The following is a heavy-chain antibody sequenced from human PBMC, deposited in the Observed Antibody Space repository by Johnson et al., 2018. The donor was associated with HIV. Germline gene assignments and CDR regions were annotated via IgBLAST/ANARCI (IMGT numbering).Heavy chain of an antibody. D-gene: IGHD6-19*01. CDR3: AKGGSGTTRIRAGDDAFDI. CDR1: KLTFSDYA. V-gene: IGHV3-23*04. CDR2: ISGSDGAT. J-gene: IGHJ3*02. Sequence: VQLVESGGGLVQPGGSLRLSCAASKLTFSDYAMTWVRQAPGKGLEWVSSISGSDGATYYAVSVKGRFTISTDNSNNTLYLQMNSLRAEDTAVYYCAKGGSGTTRIRAGDDAFDIWGQGTMVTVSS.